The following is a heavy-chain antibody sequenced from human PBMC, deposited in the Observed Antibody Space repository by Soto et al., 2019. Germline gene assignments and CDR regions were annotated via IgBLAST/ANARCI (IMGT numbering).Heavy chain of an antibody. CDR3: ARVLLEGGLDY. Sequence: PSPPLSLTGTVSGGSIGSGDYYWSWIRQPPGKGLEWIGYIYFSGSTYYNPSLTSRVTISVDTSKNQFSLKLRSVTAADTAVYYCARVLLEGGLDYWGQGTLVTVSS. CDR2: IYFSGST. CDR1: GGSIGSGDYY. J-gene: IGHJ4*02. D-gene: IGHD3-16*01. V-gene: IGHV4-30-4*01.